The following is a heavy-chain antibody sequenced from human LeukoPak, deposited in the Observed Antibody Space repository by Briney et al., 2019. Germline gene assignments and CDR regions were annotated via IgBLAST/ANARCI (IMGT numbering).Heavy chain of an antibody. J-gene: IGHJ4*02. CDR2: ITGGGGTT. V-gene: IGHV3-23*01. CDR3: ASPARILLSGSPLPSTRRANPN. CDR1: GFTFSSCG. Sequence: PGGSLRLSCVASGFTFSSCGMNWVRQAPGKGLEWVSAITGGGGTTYYAESVKGRFTISRDNSKNTLYLQMNSLRAEDTAVYYCASPARILLSGSPLPSTRRANPNWGQGTLVTVSS. D-gene: IGHD3-10*01.